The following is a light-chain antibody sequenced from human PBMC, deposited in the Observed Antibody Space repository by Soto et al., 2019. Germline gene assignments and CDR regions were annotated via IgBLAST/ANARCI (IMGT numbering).Light chain of an antibody. CDR2: DTT. Sequence: QAVLTQAASLTVSPGWTVTLTCAASTGEVTSYHFPHWIQQKPGHAPKALIYDTTNKHSGAPDRFSGSLAGSTASLTLSGVQAEDEAEYYCMPYYGGVQGVFGTGTKVTVL. J-gene: IGLJ1*01. V-gene: IGLV7-43*01. CDR3: MPYYGGVQGV. CDR1: TGEVTSYHF.